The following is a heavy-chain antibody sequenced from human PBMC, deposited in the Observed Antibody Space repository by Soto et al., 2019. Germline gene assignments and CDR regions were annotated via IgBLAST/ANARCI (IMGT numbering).Heavy chain of an antibody. CDR1: GYTFSNSA. CDR2: INAGNGNT. J-gene: IGHJ4*02. D-gene: IGHD4-17*01. Sequence: QVQLVQSGAEVKKPGASVKVSCKASGYTFSNSAIHWVRQAPGQRLEWMGWINAGNGNTKYSQKFQGRVTFTRDTSARTAYMELSSLRSEDTAVYYCATSGGFTVTTNWGQGTLVTVSS. CDR3: ATSGGFTVTTN. V-gene: IGHV1-3*01.